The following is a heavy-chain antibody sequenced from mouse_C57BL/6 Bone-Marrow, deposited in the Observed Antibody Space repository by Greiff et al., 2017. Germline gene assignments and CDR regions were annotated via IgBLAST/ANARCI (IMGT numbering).Heavy chain of an antibody. CDR2: IWSGGST. CDR3: ARNGDGYYNWYFDV. Sequence: VKLVESGPGLVQPSQSLSITCTVSGFSLTSYGVHWVRQSPGKGLEWLGVIWSGGSTDYNAAFISRLSISKDNSKSQVFFKMNSLQADDTAIYYCARNGDGYYNWYFDVWGTGTTVTVSS. V-gene: IGHV2-2*01. J-gene: IGHJ1*03. D-gene: IGHD2-3*01. CDR1: GFSLTSYG.